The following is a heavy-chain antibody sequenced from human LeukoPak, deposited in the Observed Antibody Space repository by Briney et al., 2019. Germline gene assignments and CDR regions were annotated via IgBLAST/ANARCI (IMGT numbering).Heavy chain of an antibody. CDR1: GGTFSSYA. CDR3: ASAHYDGWYDSDY. D-gene: IGHD6-19*01. Sequence: SVKVSCKASGGTFSSYAISWVRQAPGQGLEWMGRIIPILGIANYAQKFQGRVTITADKSTSTAYMELSSLRSEDTAVHYCASAHYDGWYDSDYWGQGTLVTVSS. J-gene: IGHJ4*02. V-gene: IGHV1-69*04. CDR2: IIPILGIA.